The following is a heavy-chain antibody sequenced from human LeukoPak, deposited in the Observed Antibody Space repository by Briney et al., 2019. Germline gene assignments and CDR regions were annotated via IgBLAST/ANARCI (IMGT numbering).Heavy chain of an antibody. CDR2: ISAYNGNT. CDR1: GYTFTSYG. D-gene: IGHD2-15*01. J-gene: IGHJ5*02. V-gene: IGHV1-18*01. Sequence: ASVKVSYKASGYTFTSYGISWVRQAPGQGLEWMGWISAYNGNTNYAQKLQGRVTMTTDTSTSTAYMELRSLRSDDTAVYYCAREYCSGGSCPGRNPRRNWFDPWGQGTLVTVSS. CDR3: AREYCSGGSCPGRNPRRNWFDP.